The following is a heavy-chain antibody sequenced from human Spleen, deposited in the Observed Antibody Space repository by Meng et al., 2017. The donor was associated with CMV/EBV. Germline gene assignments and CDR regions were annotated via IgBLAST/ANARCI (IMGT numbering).Heavy chain of an antibody. CDR2: IRYDGKNK. Sequence: GESLKISCAASGFMFSSYGMDWVRQAPGKGLEWVALIRYDGKNKYYADSVKGRFTISRDNSKNTLYLQMNSVRSEDTAVYYCGKDGDRRSGITERSYGMDVWGQGTMVTVSS. D-gene: IGHD1-7*01. V-gene: IGHV3-30*02. J-gene: IGHJ6*02. CDR3: GKDGDRRSGITERSYGMDV. CDR1: GFMFSSYG.